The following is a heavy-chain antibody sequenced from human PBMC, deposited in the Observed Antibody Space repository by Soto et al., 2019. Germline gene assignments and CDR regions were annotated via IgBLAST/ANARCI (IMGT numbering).Heavy chain of an antibody. V-gene: IGHV1-69*13. D-gene: IGHD3-10*01. Sequence: ASVKVSCKASGGTFSSYAISWVRQAPGQGLEWMGGIIPIFGTANYAQKFQGRVTITADESTSTAYMELSSLRSEDTAVYYCAREGYYGSGSYGQVWEEDLYYYGMDVWGQGTTVTVSS. CDR2: IIPIFGTA. J-gene: IGHJ6*02. CDR1: GGTFSSYA. CDR3: AREGYYGSGSYGQVWEEDLYYYGMDV.